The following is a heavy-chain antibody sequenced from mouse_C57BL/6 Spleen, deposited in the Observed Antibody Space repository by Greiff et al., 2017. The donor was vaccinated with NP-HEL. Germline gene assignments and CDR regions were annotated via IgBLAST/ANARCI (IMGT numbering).Heavy chain of an antibody. CDR1: GYTFTSYW. CDR3: ARGKGAMDY. CDR2: IDPSDSYT. V-gene: IGHV1-69*01. Sequence: QVQLQQSGAELVMPGASVKLSCKASGYTFTSYWMHWVKQRPGQGLEWIGEIDPSDSYTNYNQKFKGKSTLTVDKSSSTAYMQLSSLTSEDSAVYYCARGKGAMDYWGQRTSVTVSS. J-gene: IGHJ4*01.